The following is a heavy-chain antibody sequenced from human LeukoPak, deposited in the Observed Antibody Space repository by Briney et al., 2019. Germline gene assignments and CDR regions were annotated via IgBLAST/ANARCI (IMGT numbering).Heavy chain of an antibody. Sequence: GGSLRLSCAASGFTFSSYWMHWVRQAPGKGLVWVSRINSDGSSTSYADSVKGRFTISRDNAKNSLYLQMNSLRAEDTAVYYCAAPPSSGYYWGPLDYWGQGTLVTVSS. V-gene: IGHV3-74*01. CDR3: AAPPSSGYYWGPLDY. J-gene: IGHJ4*02. D-gene: IGHD3-22*01. CDR2: INSDGSST. CDR1: GFTFSSYW.